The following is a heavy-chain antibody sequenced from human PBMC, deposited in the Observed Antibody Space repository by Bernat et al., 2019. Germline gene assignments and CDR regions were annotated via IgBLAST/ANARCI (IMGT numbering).Heavy chain of an antibody. CDR2: TSYDGSSK. V-gene: IGHV3-30-3*01. J-gene: IGHJ6*02. CDR1: GFTFDRYA. Sequence: QVQLVGSGGGVVQPGKSLRLSCAASGFTFDRYALHWVRQAPGKGLEWVAVTSYDGSSKYYADSVKGRFTISRDNSKNTLYLQMNSLRVEDTAVYYCAKSDTAMVFSDFYYYYGMDVWGQGTTVTVAS. CDR3: AKSDTAMVFSDFYYYYGMDV. D-gene: IGHD5-18*01.